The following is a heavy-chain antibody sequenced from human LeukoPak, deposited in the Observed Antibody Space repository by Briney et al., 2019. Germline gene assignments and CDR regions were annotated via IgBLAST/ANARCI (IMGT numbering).Heavy chain of an antibody. CDR2: INHSGST. J-gene: IGHJ4*02. CDR1: GGSFSGYY. CDR3: ATSNWDLPDY. Sequence: PSETLSLTCAVYGGSFSGYYWSWIRQPPGEGLEWVGEINHSGSTNYNPSLKSRVTISVDTSKNQFSLKLSSVTAADTAVYYCATSNWDLPDYWGQGTLVTVSS. D-gene: IGHD7-27*01. V-gene: IGHV4-34*01.